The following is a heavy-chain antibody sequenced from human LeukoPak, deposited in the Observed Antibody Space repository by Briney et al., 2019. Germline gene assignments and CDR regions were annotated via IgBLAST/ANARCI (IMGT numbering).Heavy chain of an antibody. CDR2: ISGSGGST. CDR1: GFTFSSYA. J-gene: IGHJ6*03. CDR3: AKVGTAYYYYYMDV. Sequence: PGGSLRLSCAASGFTFSSYAMSWVRQAPGKGLEWVSAISGSGGSTYYADSVKGRFTISRDNPKNTLYLQMNSLRAEDTAVYYCAKVGTAYYYYYMDVWGKGTTVTVSS. D-gene: IGHD7-27*01. V-gene: IGHV3-23*01.